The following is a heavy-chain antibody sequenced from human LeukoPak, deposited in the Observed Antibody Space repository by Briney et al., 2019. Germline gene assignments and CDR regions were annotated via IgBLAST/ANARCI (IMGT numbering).Heavy chain of an antibody. CDR2: IYPDDSDT. CDR1: GYSFTNYW. V-gene: IGHV5-51*01. CDR3: ARIWLRAFDI. D-gene: IGHD3-16*01. Sequence: GESLKISCKGSGYSFTNYWIAWVRQMPGKGLEWMGIIYPDDSDTRYSPSFQDQVTISADKCISTAYLQWSSLKASDTAMYYCARIWLRAFDIWGQGTMVTVSS. J-gene: IGHJ3*02.